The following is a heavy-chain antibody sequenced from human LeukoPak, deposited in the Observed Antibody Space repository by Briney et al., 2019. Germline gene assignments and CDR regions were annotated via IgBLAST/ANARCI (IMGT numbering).Heavy chain of an antibody. D-gene: IGHD2-2*03. CDR2: ISSSSSYI. CDR1: RFTFSSYS. J-gene: IGHJ4*02. Sequence: PGGSLRLSCAASRFTFSSYSMNWVRQAPGKGLEWVSSISSSSSYIYYADSVKGRFTISRDNAKNSLYLQMNSLRAEDTAVYYCARDGYCSSTSCLQPFDYWGQGTLVTVSS. CDR3: ARDGYCSSTSCLQPFDY. V-gene: IGHV3-21*01.